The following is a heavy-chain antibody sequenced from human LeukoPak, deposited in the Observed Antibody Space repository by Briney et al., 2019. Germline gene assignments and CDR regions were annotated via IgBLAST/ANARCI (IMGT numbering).Heavy chain of an antibody. CDR3: VKVYPTVTTSSVLGS. Sequence: PGGSLRLSCAASGFIFSNYAIHWVRQAPGKGLEWVAAVSYDGNLKHYADAVKGRFTVSRYNSKNTVFLQINSLRTDDSAVYWCVKVYPTVTTSSVLGSWGQGTLVTVSS. V-gene: IGHV3-30*18. D-gene: IGHD4-17*01. J-gene: IGHJ4*02. CDR1: GFIFSNYA. CDR2: VSYDGNLK.